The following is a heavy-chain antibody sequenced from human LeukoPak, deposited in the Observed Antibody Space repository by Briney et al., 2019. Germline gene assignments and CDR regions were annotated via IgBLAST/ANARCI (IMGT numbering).Heavy chain of an antibody. J-gene: IGHJ4*02. Sequence: HPGGSLRPSCAASGFTVSSNYISWVRQAPGKGLEWVSVIYSGGSTYYADSVRGRFTISRDNSKNTLYLQMNSLRAEDTAVYYCASGTYGTNSLFNYWGQGTLVTVSS. V-gene: IGHV3-53*01. D-gene: IGHD4-23*01. CDR2: IYSGGST. CDR3: ASGTYGTNSLFNY. CDR1: GFTVSSNY.